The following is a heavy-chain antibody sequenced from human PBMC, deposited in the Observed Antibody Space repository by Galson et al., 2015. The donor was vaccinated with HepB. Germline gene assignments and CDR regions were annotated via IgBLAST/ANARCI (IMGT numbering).Heavy chain of an antibody. V-gene: IGHV4-59*01. CDR1: GASISSYY. CDR2: IYYSGNT. Sequence: SETLSLTCTVSGASISSYYWSWIRQPPGKGLEWIGCIYYSGNTNYNPSLKSRVTMSVDTSRNQFSLKLTSVTAADTAVYYCARDRGGTPGSFDIWGQRTMVTVSS. CDR3: ARDRGGTPGSFDI. D-gene: IGHD3-16*01. J-gene: IGHJ3*02.